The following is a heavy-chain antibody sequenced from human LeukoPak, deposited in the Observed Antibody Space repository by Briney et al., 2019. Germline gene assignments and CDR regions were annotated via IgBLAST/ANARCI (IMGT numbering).Heavy chain of an antibody. CDR1: GFSLSTRGVG. CDR3: AHTAGFWSGYPTFDY. Sequence: SGPTLVKPTQTLTLTCTFSGFSLSTRGVGVGWIRQPPGKALECLALIYWDDDKRYSPSLKSRLTITKDTSKNQVVLTMTNMDPVDTATYYCAHTAGFWSGYPTFDYWGKGTLVTVSS. V-gene: IGHV2-5*02. D-gene: IGHD3-3*01. CDR2: IYWDDDK. J-gene: IGHJ4*02.